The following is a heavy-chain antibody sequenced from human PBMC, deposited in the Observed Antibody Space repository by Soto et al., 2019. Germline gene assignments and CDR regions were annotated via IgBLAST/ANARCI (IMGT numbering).Heavy chain of an antibody. Sequence: ASVKVSCMASGYTFTCYGISWVRQAPGQGLEGMGWISAYNGNTNNAQKLQGRVTITTDTYRSTAYVELRSLRSDDTDVYCCASEGGGITRCYYSCGMDVWGQGTTVTVSS. CDR2: ISAYNGNT. J-gene: IGHJ6*02. V-gene: IGHV1-18*01. D-gene: IGHD3-16*01. CDR1: GYTFTCYG. CDR3: ASEGGGITRCYYSCGMDV.